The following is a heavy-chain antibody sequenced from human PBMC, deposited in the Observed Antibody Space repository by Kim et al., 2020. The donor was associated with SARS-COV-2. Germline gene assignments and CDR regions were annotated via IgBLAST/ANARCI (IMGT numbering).Heavy chain of an antibody. V-gene: IGHV3-7*03. J-gene: IGHJ4*02. Sequence: GGSLRLSCAASGFTFSSHWMSWVRKAPGKGLEWVASMKQDGSQIYYVDSVKGRFTISRDNTRNAVFLQMNSLRAEDTAMYYCTGGPDGSGYRFDHWGQGTLVTVSS. CDR2: MKQDGSQI. CDR3: TGGPDGSGYRFDH. CDR1: GFTFSSHW. D-gene: IGHD3-22*01.